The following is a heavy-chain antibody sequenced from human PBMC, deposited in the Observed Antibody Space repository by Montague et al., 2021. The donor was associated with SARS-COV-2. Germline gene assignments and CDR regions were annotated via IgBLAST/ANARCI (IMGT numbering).Heavy chain of an antibody. CDR3: ARSNLWFGELLLSDAFDI. D-gene: IGHD3-10*01. CDR2: IYYSGST. Sequence: TLSLTCTVSGGSISSGGYCWSWIRQHPGKGLEWIGYIYYSGSTYYNPSLKSRVTISVDTSKNQFSLKLSSVTAADTAVYYCARSNLWFGELLLSDAFDIWGQGTMVTVSS. J-gene: IGHJ3*02. V-gene: IGHV4-31*03. CDR1: GGSISSGGYC.